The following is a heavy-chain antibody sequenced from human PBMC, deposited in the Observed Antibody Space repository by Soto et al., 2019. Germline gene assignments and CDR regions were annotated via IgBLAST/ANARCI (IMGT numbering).Heavy chain of an antibody. V-gene: IGHV1-3*01. CDR1: GYVFTRNA. CDR3: ARGLNVYYSDH. Sequence: GASVKVSCKTFGYVFTRNAIHWVRQAPGQRLEWMGWINAGNGATKYSQKFQGRVTITRDTSASTAYMELSSLRSEDTAVYYCARGLNVYYSDHWGRGTLVTVSS. J-gene: IGHJ4*02. D-gene: IGHD3-16*01. CDR2: INAGNGAT.